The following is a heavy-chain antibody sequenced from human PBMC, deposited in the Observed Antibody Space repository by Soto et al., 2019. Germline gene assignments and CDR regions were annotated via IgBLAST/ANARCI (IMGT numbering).Heavy chain of an antibody. CDR3: ARDVAASPVSYYYGMDV. CDR2: IIPIFGTA. V-gene: IGHV1-69*01. CDR1: GGTFSSYA. J-gene: IGHJ6*02. D-gene: IGHD6-6*01. Sequence: QVQLVQSGAEVKKPGSSVKVSCKASGGTFSSYAISWVRQAPGQGLEWMGGIIPIFGTANYAQKFQGRVTITADESTSTAYMELSSLRSEDTAVYYCARDVAASPVSYYYGMDVWGQGTTVTVSS.